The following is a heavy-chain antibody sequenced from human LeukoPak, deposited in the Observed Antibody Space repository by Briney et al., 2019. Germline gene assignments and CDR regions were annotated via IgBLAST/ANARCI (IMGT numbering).Heavy chain of an antibody. Sequence: SETLSLTCTVSGASISSYYWSWIRQPAGKGLERIGRIYTSGPTNCNPSLKSRVTMSVDTSKNQFSLKLSSVTAADTAVYYCARMGSGSYYDNWFDPWGQGTLVTVSS. D-gene: IGHD1-26*01. CDR2: IYTSGPT. J-gene: IGHJ5*02. V-gene: IGHV4-4*07. CDR1: GASISSYY. CDR3: ARMGSGSYYDNWFDP.